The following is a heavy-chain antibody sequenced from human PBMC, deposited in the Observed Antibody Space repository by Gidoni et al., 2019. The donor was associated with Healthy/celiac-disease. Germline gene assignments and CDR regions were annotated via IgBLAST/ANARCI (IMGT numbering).Heavy chain of an antibody. D-gene: IGHD3-10*01. J-gene: IGHJ4*02. V-gene: IGHV3-30*18. CDR3: AKEADYYGSESFFDY. Sequence: QVQLVESAGGVVQPGRSLRLSCAASAFTFRNYGMHWIRQAPGKGLVWVAVISYDGSNKYYADSVKGRFTISRDNSKNTLYLQMNSLRADNTAVYYCAKEADYYGSESFFDYWGQGTLVTVSS. CDR2: ISYDGSNK. CDR1: AFTFRNYG.